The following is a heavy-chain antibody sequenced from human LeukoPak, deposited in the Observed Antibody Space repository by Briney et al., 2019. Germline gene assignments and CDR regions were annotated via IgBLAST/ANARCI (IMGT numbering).Heavy chain of an antibody. CDR3: ARVELAPYYYYMDV. CDR1: GFSISSYE. J-gene: IGHJ6*03. Sequence: HSGGSLRLSCAASGFSISSYEMNWVRLAPGKGLEWVSHISSSGSTIWYADSVKGRFTISRDNAKNSLYLQMNSLRAEDTAVYYCARVELAPYYYYMDVWGKGTTVTVSS. CDR2: ISSSGSTI. D-gene: IGHD1-7*01. V-gene: IGHV3-48*03.